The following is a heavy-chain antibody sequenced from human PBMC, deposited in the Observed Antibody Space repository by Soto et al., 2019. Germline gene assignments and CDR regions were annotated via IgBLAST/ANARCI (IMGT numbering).Heavy chain of an antibody. CDR1: GDSISSDNYY. D-gene: IGHD2-15*01. Sequence: SETLSLTCTVSGDSISSDNYYCSWIRQHPGKGLEWIGYIFYSGSTHYNPSLKSRVTISVDTSKNQFSLKLSSVTAADTAVYYCARLTTGYCSGGSCPPPYWGQGTLVTSPQ. J-gene: IGHJ4*02. V-gene: IGHV4-31*03. CDR2: IFYSGST. CDR3: ARLTTGYCSGGSCPPPY.